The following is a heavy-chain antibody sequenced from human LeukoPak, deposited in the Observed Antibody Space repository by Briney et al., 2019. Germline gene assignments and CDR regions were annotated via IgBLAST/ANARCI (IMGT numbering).Heavy chain of an antibody. D-gene: IGHD2-21*02. CDR1: GYTFTSYN. V-gene: IGHV1-8*01. Sequence: ASVKVSCKASGYTFTSYNINWVRQATGQGLEWMGWMNPNSGNTGYAQKFQGRVTMTRNTSISTAYMELSSLRSEDTAVYYCARGRVTSDYYYYYYMDVWGKGTTVTVSS. CDR3: ARGRVTSDYYYYYYMDV. CDR2: MNPNSGNT. J-gene: IGHJ6*03.